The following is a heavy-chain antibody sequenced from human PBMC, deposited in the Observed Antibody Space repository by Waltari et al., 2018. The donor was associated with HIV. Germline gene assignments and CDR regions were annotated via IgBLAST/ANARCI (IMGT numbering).Heavy chain of an antibody. D-gene: IGHD3-16*01. J-gene: IGHJ4*02. Sequence: EGQLVESGGVLVQPGGSLKLSCAASGFNFSGSAMHWVRQASGKGLEWVARIRSKGYSYATTYATSLQGRFTISRDDSKNMAYLQINSLKTEDTAVYYCNRPHATISGGGDYWGQGTLVTVSS. CDR3: NRPHATISGGGDY. CDR2: IRSKGYSYAT. V-gene: IGHV3-73*01. CDR1: GFNFSGSA.